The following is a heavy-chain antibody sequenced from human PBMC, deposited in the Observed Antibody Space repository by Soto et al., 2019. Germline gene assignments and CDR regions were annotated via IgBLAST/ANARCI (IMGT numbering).Heavy chain of an antibody. CDR3: ASLHYCSSTSCSDSPKYYFDY. J-gene: IGHJ4*02. CDR1: GGSFSGYY. V-gene: IGHV4-34*01. CDR2: INHSGST. D-gene: IGHD2-2*01. Sequence: PSETLSLTCAVYGGSFSGYYWSWIRQPPGKGLEWIGEINHSGSTNYNPSLKSRVTISVDTSKNQFSLKLSSVTAADTAVYYCASLHYCSSTSCSDSPKYYFDYWGQGTLVTVSS.